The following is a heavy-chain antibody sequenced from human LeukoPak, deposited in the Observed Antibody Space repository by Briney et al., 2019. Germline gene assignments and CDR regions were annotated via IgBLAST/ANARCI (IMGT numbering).Heavy chain of an antibody. V-gene: IGHV4-34*01. Sequence: SETLSLTCAVYGGSFSGYYWSWIRQPPGKGLEWIGEINHSGSTNYNPSLKSRVTISVDTSKNQFSLKLSSVTAADTAVYYCARRGSSGYLDYWGQGTLVTVSS. D-gene: IGHD3-22*01. J-gene: IGHJ4*02. CDR2: INHSGST. CDR3: ARRGSSGYLDY. CDR1: GGSFSGYY.